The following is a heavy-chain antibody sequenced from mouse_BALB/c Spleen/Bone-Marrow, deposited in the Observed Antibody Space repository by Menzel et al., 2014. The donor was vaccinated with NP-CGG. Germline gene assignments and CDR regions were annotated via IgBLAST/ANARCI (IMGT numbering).Heavy chain of an antibody. V-gene: IGHV3-1*02. CDR1: GYSIASGYS. CDR3: ARTDGYYAMDY. Sequence: EVQLQQSGPDLVKPSQSLSLTCTVTGYSIASGYSWHWIRQFPGNILEWMGYIHYSGYTNYNPSLKSRISITRDTSKNQFFLQLNSVTTEDTATYYCARTDGYYAMDYWGQGTSVTVSS. CDR2: IHYSGYT. J-gene: IGHJ4*01. D-gene: IGHD2-3*01.